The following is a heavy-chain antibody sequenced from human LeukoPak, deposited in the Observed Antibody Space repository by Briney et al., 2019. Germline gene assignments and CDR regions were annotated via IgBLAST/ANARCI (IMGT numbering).Heavy chain of an antibody. Sequence: PGGSLRLSCAASGFTFSSYSMNWVRQAPGKGLEWVSSISSSSSYIYYADSVKGRFTISRDNAKNSLYLQMDSLRAEDTAVYYCAREGSGIFDYWGQGTLVTVSS. CDR1: GFTFSSYS. CDR3: AREGSGIFDY. CDR2: ISSSSSYI. D-gene: IGHD6-19*01. J-gene: IGHJ4*02. V-gene: IGHV3-21*01.